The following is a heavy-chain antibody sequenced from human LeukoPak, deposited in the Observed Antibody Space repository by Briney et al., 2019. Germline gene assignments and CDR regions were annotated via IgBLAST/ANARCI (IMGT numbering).Heavy chain of an antibody. CDR1: GGSISGYY. Sequence: SETLSLTCTVSGGSISGYYWSWVRQPPGKGLEWIGYISNGGSSSYNPSLKSRGTMSVDTFKRQFSLNLTSVTAADTAVYYCAGAQRGYTHGYLGGGYFDYWGQGTLVTVSS. CDR3: AGAQRGYTHGYLGGGYFDY. J-gene: IGHJ4*02. V-gene: IGHV4-59*12. CDR2: ISNGGSS. D-gene: IGHD5-18*01.